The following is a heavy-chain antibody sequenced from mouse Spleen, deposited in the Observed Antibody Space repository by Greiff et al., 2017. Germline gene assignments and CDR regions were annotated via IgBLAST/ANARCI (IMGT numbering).Heavy chain of an antibody. CDR3: AISDSTGLFAY. V-gene: IGHV1-26*01. CDR2: INPNNGGT. Sequence: EVQLQQSGPELVKPGASVKISCKASGYTFTDYYMNWVKQSHGKSLEWIGDINPNNGGTSYNQKFKGKATLTVDKSSSTAYMELRSLTSEDSAVYYCAISDSTGLFAYWGQGTLVTVSA. D-gene: IGHD2-1*01. J-gene: IGHJ3*01. CDR1: GYTFTDYY.